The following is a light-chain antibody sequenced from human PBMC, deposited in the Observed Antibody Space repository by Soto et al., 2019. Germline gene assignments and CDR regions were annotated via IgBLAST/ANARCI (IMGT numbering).Light chain of an antibody. CDR2: GAS. Sequence: EIVLTQSPGTLSLSPGERATLSCRASQSVSSSYLAWYQQKPGQAPRLLIYGASSRATGIPDRFSGSGSGTDFTLDISRLGPEDFAVYYCQQYCISPITFGQGTRLEIK. CDR1: QSVSSSY. V-gene: IGKV3-20*01. J-gene: IGKJ5*01. CDR3: QQYCISPIT.